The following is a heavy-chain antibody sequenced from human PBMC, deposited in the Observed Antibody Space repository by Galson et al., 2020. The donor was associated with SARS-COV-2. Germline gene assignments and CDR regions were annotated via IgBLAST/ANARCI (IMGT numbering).Heavy chain of an antibody. J-gene: IGHJ4*02. D-gene: IGHD2-15*01. CDR3: AHVGGLCSGDSCYSGWQNFDY. Sequence: SGPTLVKPTQTLTLTCTFSGFSLSLSGVGVGWIRQPPGKALEWLALIYWDDDKRYSPSLKSRLTITKDTSKNQVVLNMTNLDPVDTGTYYCAHVGGLCSGDSCYSGWQNFDYWGQGILVTVSS. V-gene: IGHV2-5*02. CDR2: IYWDDDK. CDR1: GFSLSLSGVG.